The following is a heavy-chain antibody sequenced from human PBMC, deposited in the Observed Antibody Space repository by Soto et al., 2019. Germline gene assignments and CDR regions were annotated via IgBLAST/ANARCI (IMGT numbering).Heavy chain of an antibody. V-gene: IGHV3-7*05. Sequence: ELQLGESGGDLVQPGGSLRPSCAGAEFTCSTGWMGWLRQSPGKEPEWEANIKQDGGGECYLAPVKGRFTISRDNAKKSSYLQMHSLRAEDTAAYYCAREKYGGQGTRVSVSS. CDR3: AREKY. CDR2: IKQDGGGE. J-gene: IGHJ4*02. CDR1: EFTCSTGW.